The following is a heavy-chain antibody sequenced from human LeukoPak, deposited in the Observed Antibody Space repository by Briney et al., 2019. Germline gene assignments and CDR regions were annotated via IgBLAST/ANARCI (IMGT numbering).Heavy chain of an antibody. V-gene: IGHV3-23*01. D-gene: IGHD6-19*01. J-gene: IGHJ4*02. CDR1: GFTFTSYA. Sequence: GGSLRLSCAASGFTFTSYAMSWVRQAQGKGLEWVSAISGSGGSTYYADSVKGRFTISRDNSKNTLYPQMNSLRAEDTAVYYCAKDVRSIAVAGAVDYWGQGTLVTVSS. CDR2: ISGSGGST. CDR3: AKDVRSIAVAGAVDY.